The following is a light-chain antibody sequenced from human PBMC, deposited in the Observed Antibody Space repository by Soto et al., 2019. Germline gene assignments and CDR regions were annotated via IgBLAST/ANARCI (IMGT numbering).Light chain of an antibody. V-gene: IGLV2-14*01. J-gene: IGLJ1*01. Sequence: QSALTQPASVSGSPGQSITISCTGTSSDVGGYNYVSWHQHHPGKAPKLMIYEVSNRPSGVSTRFSGSKSGNTTSLTISGLQAEDEADHYCSSYTSSSTLYVFGTGTKVTVL. CDR2: EVS. CDR3: SSYTSSSTLYV. CDR1: SSDVGGYNY.